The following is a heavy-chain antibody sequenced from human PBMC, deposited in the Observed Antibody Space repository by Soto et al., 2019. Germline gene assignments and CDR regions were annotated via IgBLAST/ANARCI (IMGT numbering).Heavy chain of an antibody. CDR3: ARQRTTVVTQAYFDH. CDR2: IYYSGRT. Sequence: PSATLYLTCIVSGESISSSSYYWGWIRQPPGKGLEWIGSIYYSGRTYYNPSFKSRVTISIDTSKNQFSLKLSSVTATDTAVYYCARQRTTVVTQAYFDHWGQGALVTVSS. D-gene: IGHD2-21*02. V-gene: IGHV4-39*01. CDR1: GESISSSSYY. J-gene: IGHJ4*02.